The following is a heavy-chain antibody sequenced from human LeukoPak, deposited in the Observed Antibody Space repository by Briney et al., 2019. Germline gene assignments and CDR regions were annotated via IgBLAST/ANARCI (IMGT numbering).Heavy chain of an antibody. CDR1: GFTFGDYA. Sequence: GGSLRLSCTASGFTFGDYAMSWFRQAPGKGLEWVGFIRSKAYGGTTEYAASVKGRFTISRDDSKSIAYLQMNSLKTEDTAVYYCTRDDPRYCSGGSCYSEVVWGQGTTVTVSS. J-gene: IGHJ6*02. CDR2: IRSKAYGGTT. CDR3: TRDDPRYCSGGSCYSEVV. D-gene: IGHD2-15*01. V-gene: IGHV3-49*03.